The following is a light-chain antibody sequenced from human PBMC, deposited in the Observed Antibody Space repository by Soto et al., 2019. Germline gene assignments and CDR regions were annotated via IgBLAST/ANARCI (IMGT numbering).Light chain of an antibody. J-gene: IGKJ4*01. Sequence: EIVLTHSPGTLSLSPGERATLSCRASQSVSTSYLAWYQQKPGQAPRLLIYGASSRGTGIPDRFSGSGSGTDFTLTISRLEPEDFAVYYCQQYGSSPLTFGGGTKVEIK. V-gene: IGKV3-20*01. CDR3: QQYGSSPLT. CDR1: QSVSTSY. CDR2: GAS.